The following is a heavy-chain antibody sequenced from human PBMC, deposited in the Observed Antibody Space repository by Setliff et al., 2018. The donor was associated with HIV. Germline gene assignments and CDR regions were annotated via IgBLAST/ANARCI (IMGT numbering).Heavy chain of an antibody. CDR3: ARGGTLRYFDWSLDC. V-gene: IGHV4-59*01. D-gene: IGHD3-9*01. Sequence: SETLSLTCTVSGGSISSYYWSWIRQPPGKGLEWIGYIYYSGSTNYNPSLKSRVTISVDTSKNQFSLKLSSVTAADTAVYYRARGGTLRYFDWSLDCWGQGTLVTVSS. J-gene: IGHJ4*02. CDR1: GGSISSYY. CDR2: IYYSGST.